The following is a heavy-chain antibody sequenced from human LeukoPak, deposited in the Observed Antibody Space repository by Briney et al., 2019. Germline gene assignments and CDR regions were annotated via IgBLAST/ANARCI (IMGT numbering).Heavy chain of an antibody. CDR3: AREQTGTTGGEFDY. Sequence: PGGSLRLSCAASGFTFSSYGMHWVRQAPGKGLEWVAFIRYDGSNKYYADSVKGRFTISRDNSKNTLYLQMNSLRAEDTAVYYCAREQTGTTGGEFDYWGQGTLVTVSS. CDR1: GFTFSSYG. V-gene: IGHV3-30*02. CDR2: IRYDGSNK. D-gene: IGHD1-7*01. J-gene: IGHJ4*02.